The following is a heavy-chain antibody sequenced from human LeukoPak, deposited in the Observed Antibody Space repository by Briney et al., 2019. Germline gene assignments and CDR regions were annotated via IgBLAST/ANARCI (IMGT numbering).Heavy chain of an antibody. CDR3: ARARPGAYCGTTSCFSDY. V-gene: IGHV1-18*01. J-gene: IGHJ4*02. Sequence: ASVNVSFKASVYIFTIYGISWGGQGPGQGREGVGWISAYNGKTKVAPNLQDRVTMTTDTSPATAYMELRSLRLNDTAVYFCARARPGAYCGTTSCFSDYWGQGTLVTVSS. CDR1: VYIFTIYG. D-gene: IGHD2-2*01. CDR2: ISAYNGKT.